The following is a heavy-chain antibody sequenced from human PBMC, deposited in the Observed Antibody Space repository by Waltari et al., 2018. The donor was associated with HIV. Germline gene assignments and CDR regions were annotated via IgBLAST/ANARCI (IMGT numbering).Heavy chain of an antibody. V-gene: IGHV3-30-3*01. Sequence: QVQLVESGGGVVQPGRSMSPSCAASGFTFSSYAMHWVRQAPGEVLEWLAVISDDGTNKYYADSVKDRFIIYRDNSQNTLYLQMFSLRPEDTAVYYCTRASAADLDFWGQGTLVTVSS. D-gene: IGHD2-2*01. CDR2: ISDDGTNK. CDR1: GFTFSSYA. J-gene: IGHJ4*02. CDR3: TRASAADLDF.